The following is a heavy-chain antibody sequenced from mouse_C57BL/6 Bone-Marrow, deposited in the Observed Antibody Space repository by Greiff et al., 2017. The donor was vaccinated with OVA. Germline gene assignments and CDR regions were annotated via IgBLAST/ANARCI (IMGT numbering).Heavy chain of an antibody. J-gene: IGHJ3*01. CDR3: ASAGIYSNYVWFAY. Sequence: QVQLQQSGAELARPGASVKMSCKASGYTFTSYTMHWVKQRPGQGLEWIGYINPSSGYTKYNQKFKDKATLTADKSSSTAYMQLSSLTSEDSAVYYCASAGIYSNYVWFAYWGQGTLVTVSA. CDR2: INPSSGYT. V-gene: IGHV1-4*01. CDR1: GYTFTSYT. D-gene: IGHD2-5*01.